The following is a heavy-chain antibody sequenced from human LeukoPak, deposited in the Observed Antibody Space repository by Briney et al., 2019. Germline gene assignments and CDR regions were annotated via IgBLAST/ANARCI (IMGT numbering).Heavy chain of an antibody. CDR2: ITSNGGST. Sequence: PGGSLRLSCAASGFTFSSYSMHWVRQAPGKGLESVSAITSNGGSTYYANSVKGRFTISRDNSKNTLYLQMGSLRVEDMAVYYCARVRMGATVSDFYYYYMDVWAKGPRSPSP. D-gene: IGHD1-26*01. J-gene: IGHJ6*03. CDR1: GFTFSSYS. CDR3: ARVRMGATVSDFYYYYMDV. V-gene: IGHV3-64*01.